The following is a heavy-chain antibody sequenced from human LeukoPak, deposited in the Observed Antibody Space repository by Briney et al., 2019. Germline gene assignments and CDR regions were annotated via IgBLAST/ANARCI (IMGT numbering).Heavy chain of an antibody. J-gene: IGHJ4*02. D-gene: IGHD6-6*01. CDR3: ARRGAARPFYY. V-gene: IGHV5-51*01. CDR2: IYPGDCNT. CDR1: EYSFATYW. Sequence: RGESLKISCKGSEYSFATYWIGWVRQMPGKGLEWMGIIYPGDCNTRYSPSFQGQVTISADKSISTAYLQWSILKTSDTAMYYCARRGAARPFYYRGQGTLVTVSS.